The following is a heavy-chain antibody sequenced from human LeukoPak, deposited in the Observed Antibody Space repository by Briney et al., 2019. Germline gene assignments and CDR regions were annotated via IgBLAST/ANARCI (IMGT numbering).Heavy chain of an antibody. J-gene: IGHJ4*02. V-gene: IGHV4-39*01. Sequence: PSETLSLTCTVSGGSISSSSYYWGWIRQPPGKGLAWIGSIYYSGSTYYNPSLKSRVTISVDTSKNQFSLKLSSVTAADTAVYSCARQYNSGWYPDYFDYWGQGTLVTVSS. D-gene: IGHD6-19*01. CDR3: ARQYNSGWYPDYFDY. CDR1: GGSISSSSYY. CDR2: IYYSGST.